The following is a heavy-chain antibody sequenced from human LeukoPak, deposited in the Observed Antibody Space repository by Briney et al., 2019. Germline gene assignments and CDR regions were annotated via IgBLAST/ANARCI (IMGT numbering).Heavy chain of an antibody. CDR1: GFTVSSNS. CDR3: ATSYGSGSYGH. J-gene: IGHJ4*02. CDR2: IYSGGNT. V-gene: IGHV3-53*01. D-gene: IGHD3-10*01. Sequence: PGGSLRLSCAASGFTVSSNSMNWVRQAPGKGLEWVSVIYSGGNTYYADSVKGRFTISRDNSKNTLYLQMNSLSTEDTAVYYCATSYGSGSYGHWGQGTLVTVSS.